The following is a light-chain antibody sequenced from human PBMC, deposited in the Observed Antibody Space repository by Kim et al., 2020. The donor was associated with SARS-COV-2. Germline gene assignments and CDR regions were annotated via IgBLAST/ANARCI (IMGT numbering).Light chain of an antibody. CDR1: QSVSSN. Sequence: EIVMTPSPATLSLSPGERATLSCRASQSVSSNLAWYQQKPGQAPRLRIYGASTRATGIPARFSGSGSGTEFTLTISSLQSEDFAVYYCQQDNNWHRTFGQGTTVDIK. CDR2: GAS. CDR3: QQDNNWHRT. V-gene: IGKV3-15*01. J-gene: IGKJ1*01.